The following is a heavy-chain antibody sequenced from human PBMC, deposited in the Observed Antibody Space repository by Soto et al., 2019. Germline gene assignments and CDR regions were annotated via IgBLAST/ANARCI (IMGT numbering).Heavy chain of an antibody. CDR2: IDPSDSYT. V-gene: IGHV5-10-1*01. CDR1: GYNLTNYW. CDR3: ATNSTYYYGSGIV. D-gene: IGHD3-10*01. Sequence: PGESLKISCKGSGYNLTNYWIGWVRQMPGKGLEWMGRIDPSDSYTNYSPSFQGHVTISADKSISTAYLQWSSLKASDTAMYYCATNSTYYYGSGIVWGQGTTVTVSS. J-gene: IGHJ6*02.